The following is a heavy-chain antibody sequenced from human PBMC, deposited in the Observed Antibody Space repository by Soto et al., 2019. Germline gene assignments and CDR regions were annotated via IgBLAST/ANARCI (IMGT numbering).Heavy chain of an antibody. V-gene: IGHV4-39*01. D-gene: IGHD3-10*01. CDR1: GVSISSSSYY. J-gene: IGHJ3*02. Sequence: QLQLQESGPGLVKPSETLSLTCTVSGVSISSSSYYWGWIRQPPGKGLEWIGSIYYSGSTYYNPCLKRRVTLSVDTSKIQSSLKLSSVTAADTAVYSCARHYGVWFGERGAFDIWGQGTVVTVSS. CDR3: ARHYGVWFGERGAFDI. CDR2: IYYSGST.